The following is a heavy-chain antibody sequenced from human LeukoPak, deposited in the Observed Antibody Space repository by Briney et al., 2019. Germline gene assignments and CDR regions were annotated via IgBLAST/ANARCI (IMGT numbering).Heavy chain of an antibody. CDR1: GGSISSGGYS. Sequence: SQTLSLTCAVSGGSISSGGYSWSWIRQPPGKGLEWIGYIYHSGSTYYNPSLKSRVTISVDRSKNQFSLKLSSVTAADTAVYYCARGKRVGFGELLAFDIWGQGTMVTVSS. J-gene: IGHJ3*02. V-gene: IGHV4-30-2*01. CDR3: ARGKRVGFGELLAFDI. D-gene: IGHD3-10*01. CDR2: IYHSGST.